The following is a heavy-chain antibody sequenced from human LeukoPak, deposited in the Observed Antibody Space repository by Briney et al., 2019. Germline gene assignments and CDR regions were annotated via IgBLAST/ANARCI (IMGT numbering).Heavy chain of an antibody. V-gene: IGHV3-23*01. CDR3: AKDKAVAGTIVY. D-gene: IGHD6-19*01. J-gene: IGHJ4*02. CDR2: ISGSGGST. Sequence: GGSLRLSCAASGFTFDDYAMHWVRQAPGKGLEWVSAISGSGGSTYYADSVKGRFTISRDNSKNTLYLQMNSLRAEDTAVYYCAKDKAVAGTIVYWGQGTLVTVSS. CDR1: GFTFDDYA.